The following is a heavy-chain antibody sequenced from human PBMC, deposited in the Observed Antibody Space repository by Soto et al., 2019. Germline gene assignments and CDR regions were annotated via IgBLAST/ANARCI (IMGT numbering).Heavy chain of an antibody. V-gene: IGHV1-3*01. D-gene: IGHD6-13*01. Sequence: GASVKVSCKASGYTFINYAIHWVRQAPGQRLEWMGWINAGNGNTKGSQNFQGRVTVTRDTSANTAYMELSSLRSEDTAVYYCARGSPGYLYGMDVWGQGTTVTVSS. CDR3: ARGSPGYLYGMDV. J-gene: IGHJ6*02. CDR2: INAGNGNT. CDR1: GYTFINYA.